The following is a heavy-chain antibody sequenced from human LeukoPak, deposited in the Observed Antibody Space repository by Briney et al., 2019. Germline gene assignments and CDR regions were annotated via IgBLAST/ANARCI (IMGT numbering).Heavy chain of an antibody. D-gene: IGHD3-22*01. V-gene: IGHV1-2*06. CDR2: INPNSGGT. Sequence: ASVNVSCKASGYTFTGYYMHWVRQAPGQGLEWMGRINPNSGGTNYAQKFQGRVTMTRDTSISTAYMELSRLRSDDTAVYYCASERNYYDSSGYLGVCDYWGQGTLVTVSS. J-gene: IGHJ4*02. CDR1: GYTFTGYY. CDR3: ASERNYYDSSGYLGVCDY.